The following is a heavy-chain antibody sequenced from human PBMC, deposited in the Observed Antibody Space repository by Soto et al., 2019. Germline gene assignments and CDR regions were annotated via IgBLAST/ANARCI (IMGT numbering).Heavy chain of an antibody. Sequence: PGGSLRLSCAAFGFDFSSYGMHWVRQTPGKGPEWVAVLGFDGGGRYYADSVKGRFTISRDNPKKMLYLQMDSLRANDTALHYCAREPVGPDYAMDVWGQGTTVTV. J-gene: IGHJ6*02. V-gene: IGHV3-33*01. CDR1: GFDFSSYG. D-gene: IGHD1-26*01. CDR2: LGFDGGGR. CDR3: AREPVGPDYAMDV.